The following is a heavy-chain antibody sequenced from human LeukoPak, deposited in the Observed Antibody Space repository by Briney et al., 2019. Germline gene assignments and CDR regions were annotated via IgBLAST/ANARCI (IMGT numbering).Heavy chain of an antibody. D-gene: IGHD3-9*01. CDR2: ISSSSSYI. J-gene: IGHJ6*03. CDR1: GFTFSSYS. V-gene: IGHV3-21*01. CDR3: ARDQLHDILTGYYKYYYMDV. Sequence: GGSLRLSCAASGFTFSSYSMNWVRQAPGKGLEWVSSISSSSSYIYYAHSVKGRFTISRDNAKNSLYLQMNSLRAEDTAVYYCARDQLHDILTGYYKYYYMDVWGKGTTVTVSS.